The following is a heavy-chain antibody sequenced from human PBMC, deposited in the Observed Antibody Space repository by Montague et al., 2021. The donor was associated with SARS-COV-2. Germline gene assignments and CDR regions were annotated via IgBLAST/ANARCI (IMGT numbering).Heavy chain of an antibody. D-gene: IGHD5-24*01. CDR2: INYSADT. Sequence: SETLSLTCAVSGGSLSGYYWTWIRQPPGKGLEWLGYINYSADTXXXPSXXXPVTMSVDTSKNQFSLKMTSVTAADTAVYYCARGGYNSNQYYWDFDLWGRGTMVIVSS. CDR3: ARGGYNSNQYYWDFDL. V-gene: IGHV4-59*01. J-gene: IGHJ2*01. CDR1: GGSLSGYY.